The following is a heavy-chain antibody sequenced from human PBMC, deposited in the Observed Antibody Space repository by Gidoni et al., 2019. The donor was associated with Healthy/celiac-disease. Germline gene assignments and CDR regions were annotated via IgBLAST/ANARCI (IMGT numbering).Heavy chain of an antibody. Sequence: QLQLQESGPGLVKPSETTSLTCPVSGGSIGSSSYYWSWIRQPPGRGLEWIGSIYYSGSTYYNPSLKRRVTISVDTSKNQFSLKLSSVTAADTAVYYCARPLLSGRSNWFDPWGQGTLVTVSS. CDR3: ARPLLSGRSNWFDP. CDR1: GGSIGSSSYY. CDR2: IYYSGST. V-gene: IGHV4-39*01. D-gene: IGHD3-10*01. J-gene: IGHJ5*02.